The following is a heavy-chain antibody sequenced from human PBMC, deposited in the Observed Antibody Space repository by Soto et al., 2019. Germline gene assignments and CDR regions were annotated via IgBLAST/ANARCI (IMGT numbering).Heavy chain of an antibody. CDR2: ISGSGSST. Sequence: EVQLLESGGGLVQPGGSLRLSCAASGFTFSSYAMGWVRQAPGKGLEWVSVISGSGSSTYYADSVKGRFTISRDNSKNTLYLQMNSLRAEDTAVYYCAKRSSRWYFDLWGRGTLVTVSS. D-gene: IGHD6-19*01. J-gene: IGHJ2*01. CDR1: GFTFSSYA. V-gene: IGHV3-23*01. CDR3: AKRSSRWYFDL.